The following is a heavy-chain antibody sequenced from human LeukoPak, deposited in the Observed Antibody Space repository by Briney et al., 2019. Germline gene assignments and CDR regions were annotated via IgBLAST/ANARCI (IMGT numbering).Heavy chain of an antibody. CDR3: ATGGREYYYDSSGYYRLDY. CDR1: GYTFTSYY. V-gene: IGHV1-46*01. CDR2: INPSSSST. D-gene: IGHD3-22*01. J-gene: IGHJ4*02. Sequence: AASVKLSCKASGYTFTSYYMHWVRQAPGQGLEWMGVINPSSSSTSYAQNFQGRVTMTRDTSTSTVSMQLSSLRSEDTAVYYCATGGREYYYDSSGYYRLDYWGQGTLVTVSS.